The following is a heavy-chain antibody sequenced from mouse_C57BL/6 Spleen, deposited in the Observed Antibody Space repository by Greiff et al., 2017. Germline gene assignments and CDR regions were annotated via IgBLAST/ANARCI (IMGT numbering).Heavy chain of an antibody. J-gene: IGHJ3*01. CDR1: GFTFSDYG. CDR3: ARPTGNYGSSSWFAY. D-gene: IGHD1-1*01. V-gene: IGHV5-17*01. Sequence: DVQLVESGGGLVKPGGSLKLSCAASGFTFSDYGMHWVRQAPEKGLEWVAYISSGSSTIYYADTVKGRFTISRDNAKNTLFLQMTSLRSEDTAMYYCARPTGNYGSSSWFAYWGQGTLVTVSA. CDR2: ISSGSSTI.